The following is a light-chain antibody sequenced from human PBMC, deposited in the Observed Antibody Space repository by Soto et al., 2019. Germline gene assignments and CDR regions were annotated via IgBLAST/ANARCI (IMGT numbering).Light chain of an antibody. CDR3: RQFYDLPAIT. CDR2: DAS. Sequence: DLQMTQSPPSLSASVGDRVTITCQASQDISDHLHWYQQKSGKAPKLLISDASNLETGVPSRFGGSGDGKYFTFPISSLQPEDIASYYCRQFYDLPAITFGQGTRLEIK. J-gene: IGKJ5*01. CDR1: QDISDH. V-gene: IGKV1-33*01.